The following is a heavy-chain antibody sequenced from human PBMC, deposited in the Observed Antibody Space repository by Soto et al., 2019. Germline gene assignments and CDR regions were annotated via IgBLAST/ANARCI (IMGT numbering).Heavy chain of an antibody. CDR2: ISLRHHST. D-gene: IGHD6-19*01. Sequence: ASVKVSCKTSGYTFVDYFIHWVRQAPGQGLEWMGIISLRHHSTSYAQKFQDRLSVTRDPSSTTIYMELSSLRTEDTAVYYCVKDTDSSGWYPGYFDSWGQGTLVTVS. V-gene: IGHV1-46*01. CDR3: VKDTDSSGWYPGYFDS. J-gene: IGHJ4*02. CDR1: GYTFVDYF.